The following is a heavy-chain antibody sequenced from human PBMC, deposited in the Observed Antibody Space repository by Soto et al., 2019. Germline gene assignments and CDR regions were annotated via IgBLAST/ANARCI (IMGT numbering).Heavy chain of an antibody. CDR1: GFTFSSYG. Sequence: QGQLVESGGGVVQPGRSKRLSCAASGFTFSSYGMHWVRQAPGKGLEWVAVISYDGSNKYYADSVKGRFTISRDNSKNTLYLQMNSLRAEDTAVYYCAKDILVGATAQDIWGQGTMVTVSS. CDR3: AKDILVGATAQDI. D-gene: IGHD1-26*01. CDR2: ISYDGSNK. V-gene: IGHV3-30*18. J-gene: IGHJ3*02.